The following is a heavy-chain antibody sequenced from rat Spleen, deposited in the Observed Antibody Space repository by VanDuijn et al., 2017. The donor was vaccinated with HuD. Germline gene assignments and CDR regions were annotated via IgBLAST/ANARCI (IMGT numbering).Heavy chain of an antibody. D-gene: IGHD1-7*01. V-gene: IGHV5-7*01. Sequence: EVQLVESGGGLVQPGRSLKLSCAASGFTFSNYYMAWVRQAPKKGLEWVATITYDGSSTYYRDSVKGRFTISRDNAKSTLYLQMDSLRSEDTATYYCARPSYGYPFAYWGQGTLVTVSS. CDR2: ITYDGSST. CDR3: ARPSYGYPFAY. J-gene: IGHJ3*01. CDR1: GFTFSNYY.